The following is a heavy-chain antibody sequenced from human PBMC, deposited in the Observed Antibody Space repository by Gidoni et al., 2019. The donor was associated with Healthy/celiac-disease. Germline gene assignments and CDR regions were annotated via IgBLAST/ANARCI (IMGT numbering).Heavy chain of an antibody. CDR2: ISSSSSYI. J-gene: IGHJ5*02. D-gene: IGHD4-17*01. CDR1: GFTFSSYS. Sequence: EVQLVESGGGLVKPGGSLRLSCAASGFTFSSYSMNWVRQAPGKGLEWVSSISSSSSYIYYADSVKGRFTISRDNAKNSLYLQMNSLRAEDTAVYYWARDRSSTTVENNWFDPWGQGTLVTVSS. CDR3: ARDRSSTTVENNWFDP. V-gene: IGHV3-21*01.